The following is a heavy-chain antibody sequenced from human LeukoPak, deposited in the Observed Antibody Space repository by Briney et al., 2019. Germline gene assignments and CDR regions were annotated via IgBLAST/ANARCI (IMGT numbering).Heavy chain of an antibody. D-gene: IGHD3-22*01. Sequence: SETLSLTCTVSGGSISSGGYYWSWIRQHPGKGLEWIGYIYYSGSTYYNPSLKSRVTISVDTSKNQFSLKLSSVTAANTAVYYCARGRGSGYYSIDYWGQGTLVTVSS. CDR1: GGSISSGGYY. CDR3: ARGRGSGYYSIDY. J-gene: IGHJ4*02. CDR2: IYYSGST. V-gene: IGHV4-31*03.